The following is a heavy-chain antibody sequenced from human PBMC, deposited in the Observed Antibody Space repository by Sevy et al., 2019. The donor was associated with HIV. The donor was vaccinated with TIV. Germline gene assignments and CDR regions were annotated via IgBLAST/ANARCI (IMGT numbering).Heavy chain of an antibody. CDR2: IKQDGSEK. CDR1: GFTFSNYF. J-gene: IGHJ4*02. D-gene: IGHD6-6*01. V-gene: IGHV3-7*01. Sequence: GGSLRLSCAASGFTFSNYFMTWVRQAPGKGLEWVANIKQDGSEKYYVDSVKGRFTISRDNAKNSLYLQMNSLRAEDTAVYYCARRVPYRSSATIDYWGQGTLVTVSS. CDR3: ARRVPYRSSATIDY.